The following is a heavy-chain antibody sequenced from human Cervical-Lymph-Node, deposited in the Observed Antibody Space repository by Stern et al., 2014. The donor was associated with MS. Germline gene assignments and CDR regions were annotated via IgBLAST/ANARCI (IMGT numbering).Heavy chain of an antibody. D-gene: IGHD3-22*01. CDR2: ISSSRRYI. CDR3: ARDWEDFYFDSFAC. Sequence: EVQLLESGGGLVKPGGSLRLSCAASGFTFSNYSMNWVRQAPGKVLEWVSSISSSRRYIYYADSVKGRFTISRDNAKNSLYLQMNNLRVEDTAVYYCARDWEDFYFDSFACWGQGTLVTVSS. CDR1: GFTFSNYS. V-gene: IGHV3-21*01. J-gene: IGHJ4*02.